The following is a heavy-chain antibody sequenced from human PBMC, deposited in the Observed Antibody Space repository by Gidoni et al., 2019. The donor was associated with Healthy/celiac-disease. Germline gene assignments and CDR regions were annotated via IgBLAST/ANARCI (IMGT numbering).Heavy chain of an antibody. CDR2: ISGSGGST. CDR3: AKSQDQWELLEIPDLDY. Sequence: EVQLLESGGGLVQPGGSLRLSCAASGFTFSSYAMSWVRQAPGKGLEWVSAISGSGGSTYYADSVKGRFTISRDNSKNTLYLQMNSLRAEDTAVYYCAKSQDQWELLEIPDLDYWGQGTLVTVSS. J-gene: IGHJ4*02. V-gene: IGHV3-23*01. CDR1: GFTFSSYA. D-gene: IGHD1-26*01.